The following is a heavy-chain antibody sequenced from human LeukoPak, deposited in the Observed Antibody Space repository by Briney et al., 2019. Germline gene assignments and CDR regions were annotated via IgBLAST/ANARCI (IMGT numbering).Heavy chain of an antibody. D-gene: IGHD2-15*01. CDR3: ARVGRPPPHYYYYYMDV. CDR2: INPNSGGT. V-gene: IGHV1-2*02. J-gene: IGHJ6*03. CDR1: GYTFTGYY. Sequence: ASVKVSCKASGYTFTGYYMHWVRQAPGQGLEWMGWINPNSGGTNYAQKFQGRVTMTRDTSISTAYMELSRLRSDDTAVYYCARVGRPPPHYYYYYMDVWGKGTTVTVSS.